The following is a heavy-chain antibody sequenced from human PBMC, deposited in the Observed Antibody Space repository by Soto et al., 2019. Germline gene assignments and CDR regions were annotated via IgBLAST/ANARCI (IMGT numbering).Heavy chain of an antibody. D-gene: IGHD2-15*01. CDR2: ISSSSSTI. J-gene: IGHJ5*02. CDR1: GFTFSSYS. V-gene: IGHV3-48*01. CDR3: ARDGGYCSGGSCYLDWFDP. Sequence: GGSLRLSCAAAGFTFSSYSMNWVRQAPGKGLEWVSYISSSSSTIYYADSVKGRFTISRDNAKNSLYLQMNSLRAEDTAVYYCARDGGYCSGGSCYLDWFDPWGQGTLVTVSS.